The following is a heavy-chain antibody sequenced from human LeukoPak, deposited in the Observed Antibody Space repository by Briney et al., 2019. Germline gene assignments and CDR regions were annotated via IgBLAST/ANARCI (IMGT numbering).Heavy chain of an antibody. J-gene: IGHJ4*02. CDR1: GFTFGDYA. V-gene: IGHV3-49*04. CDR2: IRGKPSSGTT. D-gene: IGHD1-26*01. Sequence: PGRSLRLSCATSGFTFGDYAITWVRQASGKGLEWVGFIRGKPSSGTTEYAASVKGRFTISRDDSKSIAYLQMDSLKTEDTAVYYCNRWFGGSFSNYWGQGTLVTVSS. CDR3: NRWFGGSFSNY.